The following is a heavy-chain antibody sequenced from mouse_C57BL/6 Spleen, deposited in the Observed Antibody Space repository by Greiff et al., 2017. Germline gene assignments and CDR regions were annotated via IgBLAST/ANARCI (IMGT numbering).Heavy chain of an antibody. CDR1: GFNIKDDY. Sequence: VQLQQSGAELVRPGASVKLSCTASGFNIKDDYMPWVKQRPEQGLEWIGWIVPENGDTEYASKFQGKVTITADTSSNTAYLQLSSLTTEVTAVYYCTTDDTGAAMGDWGQGTSVTVSS. CDR2: IVPENGDT. CDR3: TTDDTGAAMGD. J-gene: IGHJ4*01. V-gene: IGHV14-4*01. D-gene: IGHD4-1*01.